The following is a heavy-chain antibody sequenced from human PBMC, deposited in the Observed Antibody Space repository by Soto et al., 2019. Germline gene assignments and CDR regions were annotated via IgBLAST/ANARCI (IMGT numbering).Heavy chain of an antibody. D-gene: IGHD3-22*01. CDR1: GFTFSSYE. J-gene: IGHJ4*02. V-gene: IGHV3-48*03. Sequence: GGSLRLSCVGSGFTFSSYEMNWVRQAPGKGLEWVSNIRSSGRSINYADSVKGRFTISRDNAKNSLYLQMNSLRAEDTAVYYCTRVRDSNDYWGQGTLVTVSS. CDR3: TRVRDSNDY. CDR2: IRSSGRSI.